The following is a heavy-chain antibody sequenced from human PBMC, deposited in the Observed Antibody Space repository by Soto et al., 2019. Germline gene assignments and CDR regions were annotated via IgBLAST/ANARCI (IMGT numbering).Heavy chain of an antibody. D-gene: IGHD2-2*01. CDR2: IIPIFGTA. CDR3: ARGGGDCSSTSCVLGGYYYYGMDV. Sequence: QVQLVQSGAEVKKPGSSVKVSCKASGGTFSSYAISWVRQAPGQGLEWMGGIIPIFGTANYAQKFQGRVRMTEEKFTRPGYRELSSLRSEDTAVYYCARGGGDCSSTSCVLGGYYYYGMDVWGQGTTVTVSS. CDR1: GGTFSSYA. V-gene: IGHV1-69*06. J-gene: IGHJ6*02.